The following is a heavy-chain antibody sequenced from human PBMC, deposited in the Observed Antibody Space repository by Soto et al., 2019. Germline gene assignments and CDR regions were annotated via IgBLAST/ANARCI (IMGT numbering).Heavy chain of an antibody. Sequence: HPGGSLRLSCAASGFTFDSFAMSWVRQTPQRGLEWVSAISASGTGTLYTYSVKGRFTISRVNSKNTVYLQMNSLRAEDTAVYYCAKPAQCSTASCYRVWFAPWGQGILFTVSS. CDR1: GFTFDSFA. V-gene: IGHV3-23*01. CDR2: ISASGTGT. D-gene: IGHD2-2*02. CDR3: AKPAQCSTASCYRVWFAP. J-gene: IGHJ5*02.